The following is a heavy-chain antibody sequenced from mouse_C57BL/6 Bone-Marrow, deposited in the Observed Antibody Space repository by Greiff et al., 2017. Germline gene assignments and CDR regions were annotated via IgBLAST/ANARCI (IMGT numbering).Heavy chain of an antibody. Sequence: VQLQQSGPELVKPGASVKISCKASGYSFTSYYIHWVKQRPGQGLEWIGWIYPGSGNTKYNEKFKGKATLTADTSSSTAYMQLSSLTSEDSAVYYCARSGLLRSFAYWGQGTLVTVSA. CDR1: GYSFTSYY. V-gene: IGHV1-66*01. CDR3: ARSGLLRSFAY. CDR2: IYPGSGNT. J-gene: IGHJ3*01. D-gene: IGHD1-1*01.